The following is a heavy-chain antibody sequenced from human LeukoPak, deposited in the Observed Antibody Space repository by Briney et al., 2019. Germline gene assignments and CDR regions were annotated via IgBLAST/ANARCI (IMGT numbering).Heavy chain of an antibody. V-gene: IGHV3-9*01. Sequence: GRSLRLSCAASGYTFDDYAMHWVRQAPGRGLEWVSGISWNSGSIGYADSVKGRFTISRDNAKNSLYPQMNSLRAEDTALYYCAKEAMDLAFDIRGQGTMVTVSS. CDR2: ISWNSGSI. D-gene: IGHD5-18*01. CDR1: GYTFDDYA. CDR3: AKEAMDLAFDI. J-gene: IGHJ3*02.